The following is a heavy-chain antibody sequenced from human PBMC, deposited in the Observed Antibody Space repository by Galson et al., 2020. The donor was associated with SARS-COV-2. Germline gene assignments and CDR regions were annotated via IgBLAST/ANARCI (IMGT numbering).Heavy chain of an antibody. Sequence: GESLKISCAASGFTFSSYGMHWVRQAPGKGLEWVAVISYDGSNKYYADSVTGRFTISRDNSKNTLYLQMNSLRAEDTAVYYCAKVLYVYYYMDVWGKGTTVTVSS. D-gene: IGHD2-2*02. CDR1: GFTFSSYG. J-gene: IGHJ6*03. V-gene: IGHV3-30*18. CDR2: ISYDGSNK. CDR3: AKVLYVYYYMDV.